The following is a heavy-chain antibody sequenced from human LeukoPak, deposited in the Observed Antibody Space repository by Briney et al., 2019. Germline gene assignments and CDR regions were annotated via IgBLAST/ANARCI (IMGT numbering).Heavy chain of an antibody. J-gene: IGHJ4*02. CDR2: ISGSGGST. CDR3: AKTYSSGYYSVLCYFDY. D-gene: IGHD3-22*01. Sequence: PGGSLRLSCAASGFTFSSYGMSWVRQAPGKGLEWVSAISGSGGSTYYADSVKGRFTISRDNSKNTLYLQMNSLRAEDTAVYYCAKTYSSGYYSVLCYFDYWGQGTLVTVSS. V-gene: IGHV3-23*01. CDR1: GFTFSSYG.